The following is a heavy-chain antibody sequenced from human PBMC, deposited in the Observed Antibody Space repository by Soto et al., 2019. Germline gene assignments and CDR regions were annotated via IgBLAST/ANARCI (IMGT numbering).Heavy chain of an antibody. CDR1: GFTFSSYA. V-gene: IGHV3-23*01. D-gene: IGHD2-2*01. CDR3: AGYCSSTSCSYFAFDI. CDR2: ISGSGGST. Sequence: GGSLRLSCAASGFTFSSYAMSWVRQAPGKGLEWVSAISGSGGSTYYADSVKGRFTISRDNSKNTLYLQMNSLRAEDTAVYYCAGYCSSTSCSYFAFDIWGQGTMVTVSS. J-gene: IGHJ3*02.